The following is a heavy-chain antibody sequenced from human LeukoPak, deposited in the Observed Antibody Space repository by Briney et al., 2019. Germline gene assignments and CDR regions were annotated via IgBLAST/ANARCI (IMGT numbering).Heavy chain of an antibody. CDR1: GFSFGSYW. V-gene: IGHV3-7*01. Sequence: GGSLRLSCAASGFSFGSYWMSWVRQAPGKGLEWVANVKQDGNEEFYVDSVKGRFTISRDNGKNSLYLHMHSLGAEDTPVYYCATDLGHSIHHFVSWGQGTLVTVSS. CDR2: VKQDGNEE. D-gene: IGHD2-21*01. CDR3: ATDLGHSIHHFVS. J-gene: IGHJ4*02.